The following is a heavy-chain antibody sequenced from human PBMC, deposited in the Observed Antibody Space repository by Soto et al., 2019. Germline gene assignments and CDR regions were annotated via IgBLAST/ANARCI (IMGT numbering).Heavy chain of an antibody. D-gene: IGHD2-15*01. CDR3: AKDSGGSSPGAFDI. Sequence: GGSLRLSCAASGFTFSSYWMSWVRQAPGKGPEWVANIKEDGSEKNYVDSVKGRFTISRDNSKNTLYLQMNSLRAEDTAVYYCAKDSGGSSPGAFDIWGQGTMVTVSS. CDR1: GFTFSSYW. CDR2: IKEDGSEK. V-gene: IGHV3-7*01. J-gene: IGHJ3*02.